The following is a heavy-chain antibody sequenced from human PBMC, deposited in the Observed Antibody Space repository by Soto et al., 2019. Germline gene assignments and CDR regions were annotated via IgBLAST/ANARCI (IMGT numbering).Heavy chain of an antibody. CDR1: GGSISSGDDF. D-gene: IGHD1-20*01. Sequence: QVQLQESGPGLVKHSQTLSLTYTVSGGSISSGDDFWTWIRQPPGKGLEWIGYIYYSGSTYYNPSLKSRLTMSVDTSKNQFSLKLSSVTAADTAVYYCARDRAKWKDYYYYGMDVWGHGTTVTVSS. V-gene: IGHV4-30-4*01. CDR2: IYYSGST. CDR3: ARDRAKWKDYYYYGMDV. J-gene: IGHJ6*02.